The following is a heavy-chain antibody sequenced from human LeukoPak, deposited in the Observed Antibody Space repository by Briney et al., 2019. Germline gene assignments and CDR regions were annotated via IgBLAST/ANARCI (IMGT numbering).Heavy chain of an antibody. CDR3: AKEEVPNDY. V-gene: IGHV3-23*01. CDR1: GFTFSNSA. Sequence: PGGSLRLSCAASGFTFSNSAMSWVRQAPGKGREWVSGISISGGTTYYAASVKGRFTISRDNSKNTVYLQLNSLRAEDTAVYYCAKEEVPNDYWGQGTLVTVSS. CDR2: ISISGGTT. D-gene: IGHD1-1*01. J-gene: IGHJ4*02.